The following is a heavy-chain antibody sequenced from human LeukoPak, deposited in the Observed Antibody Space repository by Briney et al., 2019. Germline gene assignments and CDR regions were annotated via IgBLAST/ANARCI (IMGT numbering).Heavy chain of an antibody. CDR3: ARGNYYDSSGYSAFDY. CDR1: GFTFSDYG. D-gene: IGHD3-22*01. Sequence: GGSRRLSCAASGFTFSDYGMNWVRQTPGKGLEWVAFIRHDGTNKFYADSVKGRFTISRDNAKNSLYLQMNSLRAEDTAVYYCARGNYYDSSGYSAFDYWGQGTLVTVSS. V-gene: IGHV3-30*02. CDR2: IRHDGTNK. J-gene: IGHJ4*02.